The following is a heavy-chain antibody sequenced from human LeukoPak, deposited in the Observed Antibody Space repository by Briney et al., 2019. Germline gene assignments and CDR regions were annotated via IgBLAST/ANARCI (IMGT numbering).Heavy chain of an antibody. CDR3: ARRGRYGYSFDS. Sequence: SETLSLTCTVSGGSISSYYWSWIRQPAGKGLGWIGRIYTSGSTNYNPSLKSRVTMSVDTSKNQFSLKLSSVTAADTAVDYCARRGRYGYSFDSWGQEPWSPSPQ. CDR1: GGSISSYY. CDR2: IYTSGST. J-gene: IGHJ4*01. V-gene: IGHV4-4*07. D-gene: IGHD5-18*01.